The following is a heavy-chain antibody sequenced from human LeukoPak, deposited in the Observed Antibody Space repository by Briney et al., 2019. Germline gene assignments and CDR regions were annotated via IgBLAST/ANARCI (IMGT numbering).Heavy chain of an antibody. CDR3: ARGKSRGFNNYYGMDV. D-gene: IGHD1/OR15-1a*01. J-gene: IGHJ6*02. CDR1: GYTFTSYD. Sequence: ASVKVSCTASGYTFTSYDINWVRQATGQGLEWMGWMNPNSGNTGYAQKFQGRVTMTRNTSISTAYMELSSLRSEDTAVYYCARGKSRGFNNYYGMDVWGQGTTVTVSS. CDR2: MNPNSGNT. V-gene: IGHV1-8*01.